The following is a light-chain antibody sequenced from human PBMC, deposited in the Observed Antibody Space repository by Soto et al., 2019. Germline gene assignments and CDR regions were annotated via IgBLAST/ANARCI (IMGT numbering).Light chain of an antibody. J-gene: IGLJ1*01. CDR2: EVS. Sequence: SALTQPASVSGSAGQSITISCTGTSSDVGSYNFVSWYQQHPGKAPKLMISEVSKRPSGVSDRFSGSKSANTASLTTSRLQGEDEADYYCCSYAGSSTYVFGAGTKVTVL. V-gene: IGLV2-23*02. CDR1: SSDVGSYNF. CDR3: CSYAGSSTYV.